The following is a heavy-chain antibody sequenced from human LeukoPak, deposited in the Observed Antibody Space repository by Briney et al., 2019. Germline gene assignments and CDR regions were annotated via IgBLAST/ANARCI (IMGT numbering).Heavy chain of an antibody. CDR2: ISPYSGNT. V-gene: IGHV1-18*04. CDR1: GYTFTTYY. Sequence: ASVKVSCKASGYTFTTYYIHWVRQAPGQGLECMGWISPYSGNTDYAQKLQGRVTMTTDTSTTTAYMELRSLRFDDTAVYYCARTSGVSVAGSPYYFDFWGQGTLISVSS. CDR3: ARTSGVSVAGSPYYFDF. J-gene: IGHJ4*02. D-gene: IGHD6-19*01.